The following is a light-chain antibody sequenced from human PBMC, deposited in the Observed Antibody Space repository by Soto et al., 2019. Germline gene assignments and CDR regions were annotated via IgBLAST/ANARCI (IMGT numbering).Light chain of an antibody. CDR2: GAS. CDR3: QQYNNWPRT. CDR1: QSVSSN. Sequence: EIVMTQSPATLSVSPGERATLSCRASQSVSSNLAWYQQKPGQAPRLLIYGASTRATGIPARFSGSGSGTEFTHTISSLQSEDFAVYDCQQYNNWPRTFGKGPKVEIK. V-gene: IGKV3-15*01. J-gene: IGKJ1*01.